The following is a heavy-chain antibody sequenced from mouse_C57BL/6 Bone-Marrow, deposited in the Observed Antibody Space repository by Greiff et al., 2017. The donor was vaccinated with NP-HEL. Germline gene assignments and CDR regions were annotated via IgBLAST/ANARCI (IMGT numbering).Heavy chain of an antibody. CDR2: IEPSDSYT. Sequence: QVQLQQPGAELVKPGASVKLSCKASGYTFTSYWMQWVKQRPGQGLEWIGEIEPSDSYTNYNQKFKGKATLTVDTSSSTAYMQLSSLTSEDSAVYYCARGDYDSSFDYWGQGTTLTVSS. V-gene: IGHV1-50*01. CDR3: ARGDYDSSFDY. J-gene: IGHJ2*01. D-gene: IGHD2-4*01. CDR1: GYTFTSYW.